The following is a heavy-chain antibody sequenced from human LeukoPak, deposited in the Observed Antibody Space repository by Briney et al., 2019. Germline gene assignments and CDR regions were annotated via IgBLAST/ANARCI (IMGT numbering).Heavy chain of an antibody. CDR1: GGSINSSSYY. V-gene: IGHV4-39*01. CDR3: ARHRSKWLQSSFDY. CDR2: IFYSGNT. D-gene: IGHD5-24*01. J-gene: IGHJ4*02. Sequence: SSETLSLTCTVSGGSINSSSYYWGWIRQPPGKGLEWIGSIFYSGNTYDNPSLKSRVTISVDTSKNQFSLKLNSVTAADTAVYYCARHRSKWLQSSFDYWGQGTLVTVSS.